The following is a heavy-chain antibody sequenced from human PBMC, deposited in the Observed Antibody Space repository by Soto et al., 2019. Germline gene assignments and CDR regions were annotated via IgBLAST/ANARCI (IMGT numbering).Heavy chain of an antibody. J-gene: IGHJ6*02. CDR3: AREMATPYYYYCMDV. V-gene: IGHV3-30*14. Sequence: QVQLVESGGGVVQPGRSLRLSCAASGFTFSSYAMHWVRQAPGKGLEWVAVISYDGSNKYYADSVKGRFTISRDNSKNTLYLEMNSLRAEDTAVYYGAREMATPYYYYCMDVWGQGTTVTVSS. CDR2: ISYDGSNK. CDR1: GFTFSSYA.